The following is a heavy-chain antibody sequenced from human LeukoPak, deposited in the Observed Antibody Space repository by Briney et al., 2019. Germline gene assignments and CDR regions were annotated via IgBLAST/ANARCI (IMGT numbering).Heavy chain of an antibody. Sequence: GASVKVSFKASGYTFTSYDINWVRQATGQGLEWMGWISAYNGHTKYAQKFQGRVTMTTDTSATTAYMELSSLRSEDTAVYYCARGYYYDSSGYYYFDYWGQGTLVTVSS. V-gene: IGHV1-18*01. CDR2: ISAYNGHT. D-gene: IGHD3-22*01. CDR1: GYTFTSYD. CDR3: ARGYYYDSSGYYYFDY. J-gene: IGHJ4*02.